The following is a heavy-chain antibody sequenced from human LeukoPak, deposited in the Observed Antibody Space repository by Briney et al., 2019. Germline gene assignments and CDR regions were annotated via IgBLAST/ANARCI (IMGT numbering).Heavy chain of an antibody. D-gene: IGHD5-24*01. Sequence: GGSLRLSCAASGFTFDDYAMHWVRQAPGKGLEWVSGISWNSGSIGYADSVKGRFTISRDNAKNSLYLQMNSLRAEDTAIYYCTRVGYIDEGIDYWGQGTLVTVS. V-gene: IGHV3-9*01. CDR2: ISWNSGSI. CDR1: GFTFDDYA. J-gene: IGHJ4*02. CDR3: TRVGYIDEGIDY.